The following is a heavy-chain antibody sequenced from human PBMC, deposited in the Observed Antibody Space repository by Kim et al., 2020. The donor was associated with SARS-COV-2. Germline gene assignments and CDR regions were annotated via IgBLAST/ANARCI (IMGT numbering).Heavy chain of an antibody. J-gene: IGHJ4*02. CDR3: AREGIAAAGTLDY. D-gene: IGHD6-13*01. V-gene: IGHV4-59*12. CDR2: IYYSGST. Sequence: SETLSLTCTVSGGSISSYYWSWIRQPPGKGLEWIGYIYYSGSTNYNPSLKSRVTISVDTSKNQFSLKLSSVTAADTAVYYCAREGIAAAGTLDYWVQGTLVTVSS. CDR1: GGSISSYY.